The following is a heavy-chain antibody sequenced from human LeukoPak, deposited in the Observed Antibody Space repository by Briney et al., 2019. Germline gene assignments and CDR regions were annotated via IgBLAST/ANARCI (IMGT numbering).Heavy chain of an antibody. J-gene: IGHJ6*03. CDR3: ARDRVGDTARIPYYYYMDV. CDR2: ISYDGSNK. V-gene: IGHV3-30-3*01. Sequence: GGSLRLSCAASGFTFSSYAMHWVRQAPGKGLEWVAVISYDGSNKYYADSVKGRFTISRDNSKNTLYLQMNSLRAEDTAVYYCARDRVGDTARIPYYYYMDVWGKGTTVTVSS. CDR1: GFTFSSYA. D-gene: IGHD5-18*01.